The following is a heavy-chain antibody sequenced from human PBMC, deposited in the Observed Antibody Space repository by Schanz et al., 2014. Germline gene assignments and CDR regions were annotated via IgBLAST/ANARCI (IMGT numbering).Heavy chain of an antibody. D-gene: IGHD3-10*02. CDR3: ARDDYVLDCCHS. Sequence: QVQLVQSGAEVKKPGASVKVSCKASGYTFTSYYMHWVRQAPGQGLEWMGIINPSGGSTSYAQKFRVRVTMDRSTSTMTVDMRRSRLRYEDTSEYYCARDDYVLDCCHSWGQGSLVIVSS. CDR2: INPSGGST. CDR1: GYTFTSYY. J-gene: IGHJ4*02. V-gene: IGHV1-46*03.